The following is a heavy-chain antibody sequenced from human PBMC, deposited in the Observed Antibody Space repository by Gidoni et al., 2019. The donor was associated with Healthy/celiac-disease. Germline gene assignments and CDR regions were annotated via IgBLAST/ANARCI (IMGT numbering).Heavy chain of an antibody. CDR3: AREKVQGVIVNYYYGMDV. Sequence: EVQLVESGGGLVKPGGSLRLSCAASGFTFSRYSMNWVRQAPGKGLEWVSSISSSSSYIYYADSVKGRFTISRDNAKNSLYLQMNSLRAEDTAVYYCAREKVQGVIVNYYYGMDVWGQGTTVTVSS. V-gene: IGHV3-21*01. J-gene: IGHJ6*02. D-gene: IGHD3-10*01. CDR1: GFTFSRYS. CDR2: ISSSSSYI.